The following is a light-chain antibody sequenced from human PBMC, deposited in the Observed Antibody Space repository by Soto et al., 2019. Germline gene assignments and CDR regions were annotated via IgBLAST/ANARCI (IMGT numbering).Light chain of an antibody. V-gene: IGLV2-23*01. J-gene: IGLJ2*01. CDR2: EDN. CDR3: SSFACGVI. CDR1: SSDVENYNV. Sequence: QSALTQPASVSGSPGQSITISCTGSSSDVENYNVVSWYQQPPGKAPKLIIYEDNKRPSGISNRFSGSKSADTASLTISGLQAEDESDYYCSSFACGVIFGGGTKLTVL.